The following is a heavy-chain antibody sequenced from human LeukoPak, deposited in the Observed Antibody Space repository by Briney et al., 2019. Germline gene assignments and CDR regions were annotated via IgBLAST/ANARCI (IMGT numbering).Heavy chain of an antibody. CDR3: AKDMLGAVAGTLDY. CDR1: GFTFSSHG. CDR2: ISYDGSNK. Sequence: GGSLGLSCAASGFTFSSHGMHWVRQAPGKGLEWVAVISYDGSNKYYADSVKGRFTISRDNSKNTLYLQMNSLRAEDTAVYYCAKDMLGAVAGTLDYWGQGTLVTVSS. V-gene: IGHV3-30*18. J-gene: IGHJ4*02. D-gene: IGHD6-19*01.